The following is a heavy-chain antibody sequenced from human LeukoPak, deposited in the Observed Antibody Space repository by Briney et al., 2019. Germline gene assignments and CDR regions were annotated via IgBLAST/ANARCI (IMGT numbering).Heavy chain of an antibody. CDR3: ARGRAILVRDPNAGDFFDY. D-gene: IGHD1-26*01. CDR1: GYTFPDYY. J-gene: IGHJ4*02. Sequence: ASVKVSCTASGYTFPDYYIHWVRQAPGQGLEWMRLDNPKNGDTYYAQKFQGRVTMTRDTSISTAYIELSSLRSGDTAVYYCARGRAILVRDPNAGDFFDYWGQGTLVTVSS. V-gene: IGHV1-2*02. CDR2: DNPKNGDT.